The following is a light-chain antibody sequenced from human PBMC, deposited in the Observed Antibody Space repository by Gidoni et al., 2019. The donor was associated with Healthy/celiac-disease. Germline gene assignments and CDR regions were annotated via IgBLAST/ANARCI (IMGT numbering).Light chain of an antibody. CDR3: QQYYSTPRT. V-gene: IGKV4-1*01. J-gene: IGKJ1*01. Sequence: DIVMTQSPDSLAVYLGERATINCKSSQSVLYSSNNKNYLAWYQQKPGQPPKLLIYWASTRESGVPDRFSGSGSGTDFTLTISSLQAEDVAVYYCQQYYSTPRTFXXXTKVEIK. CDR2: WAS. CDR1: QSVLYSSNNKNY.